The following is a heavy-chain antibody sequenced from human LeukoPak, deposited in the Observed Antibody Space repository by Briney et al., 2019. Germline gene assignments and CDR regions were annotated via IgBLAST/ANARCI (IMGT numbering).Heavy chain of an antibody. CDR3: ARRSGGRRPQAY. CDR1: GGSFSGYY. J-gene: IGHJ4*02. Sequence: SETLSLTCAVYGGSFSGYYWSWIRQPPGKGLEWIGEINHSGSTNYNPSLKSRATISVDTSKNQFSLKLSSVTAADTAVYYCARRSGGRRPQAYWGQGTLVTVSS. V-gene: IGHV4-34*01. D-gene: IGHD3-10*01. CDR2: INHSGST.